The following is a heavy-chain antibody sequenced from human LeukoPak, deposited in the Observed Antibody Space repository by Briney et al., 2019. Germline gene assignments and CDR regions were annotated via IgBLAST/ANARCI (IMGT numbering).Heavy chain of an antibody. D-gene: IGHD6-13*01. CDR1: EFTFSSYA. V-gene: IGHV3-30-3*01. CDR3: ARAKTSSSRALFDY. Sequence: GGSLRLSCAASEFTFSSYAMHWVRQAPGKGLEWVASLSYDGGNKYYARSVKGRFTISRDSSKNTLYPQMNSLRTEDTAVYYCARAKTSSSRALFDYWGQGTLVTVSS. CDR2: LSYDGGNK. J-gene: IGHJ4*02.